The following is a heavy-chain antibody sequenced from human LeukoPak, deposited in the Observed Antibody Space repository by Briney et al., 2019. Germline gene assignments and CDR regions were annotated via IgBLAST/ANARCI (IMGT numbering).Heavy chain of an antibody. CDR3: ATSSVWGGAFNI. CDR2: CDSDGSGT. CDR1: GFTFSIYW. D-gene: IGHD3-16*01. Sequence: GGSLRLSCAASGFTFSIYWMYWVRQAPGKGLMWVSRCDSDGSGTTYVDSVKGRFTVSRNNAKSTLYLQMSSLRAEDTAVYYCATSSVWGGAFNIWGQGTMVTVSS. V-gene: IGHV3-74*01. J-gene: IGHJ3*02.